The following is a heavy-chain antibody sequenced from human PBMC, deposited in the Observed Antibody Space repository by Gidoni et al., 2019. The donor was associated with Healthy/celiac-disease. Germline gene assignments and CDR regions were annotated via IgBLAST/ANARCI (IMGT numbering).Heavy chain of an antibody. CDR3: ASVLRVATITDPSVWWFDP. J-gene: IGHJ5*02. V-gene: IGHV5-51*03. Sequence: EVQLVQSGAEVKKPGESLKISCTGSGYSFTSYWIGWVRQMPGKGLEWMGIIYPGDSDTRYSPSFQGQVTISADKSISTAYLQWSSLKASDTAMYYCASVLRVATITDPSVWWFDPWGQGTLVTVSS. D-gene: IGHD5-12*01. CDR2: IYPGDSDT. CDR1: GYSFTSYW.